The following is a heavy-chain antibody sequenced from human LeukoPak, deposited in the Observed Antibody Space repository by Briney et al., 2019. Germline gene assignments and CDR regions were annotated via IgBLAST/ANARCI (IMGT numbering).Heavy chain of an antibody. V-gene: IGHV4-34*01. CDR3: ARGGNYYYMDV. J-gene: IGHJ6*03. CDR2: INHSGST. Sequence: SETLSLTCAVYGGSFSGYYWSWIRQPPGKGLEWIGEINHSGSTNFNPSLKSRVTISVDTSKNQFSLKLSSVTAADTAVYYCARGGNYYYMDVCGKGTTVTVSS. CDR1: GGSFSGYY.